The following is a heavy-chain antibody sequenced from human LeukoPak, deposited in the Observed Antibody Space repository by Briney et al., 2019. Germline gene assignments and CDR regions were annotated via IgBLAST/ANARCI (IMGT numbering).Heavy chain of an antibody. D-gene: IGHD3-9*01. J-gene: IGHJ4*02. CDR3: AGYDILTKGFDY. Sequence: GGSLRLSCVASGFTFSSYAMSWVRQAPGKGLEWVSAISGSGCSTYYADSVKGRFTISRDNSKNTQYLQMNSLRAEDTAVDYCAGYDILTKGFDYWGQGTLVTVSS. CDR2: ISGSGCST. V-gene: IGHV3-23*01. CDR1: GFTFSSYA.